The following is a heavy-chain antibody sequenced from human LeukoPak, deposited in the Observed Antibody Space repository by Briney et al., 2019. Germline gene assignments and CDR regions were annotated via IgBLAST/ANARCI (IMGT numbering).Heavy chain of an antibody. CDR1: GGSFSGYY. CDR2: INHSGST. Sequence: SETLSLTCAVYGGSFSGYYWSWIRQPPGKGLEWIGEINHSGSTNYNPSLKSRVTISVDTSKNQFSLKLSSVTAADTAFYYCARYIVSYPHDAFDIWGQGTMVTVSS. J-gene: IGHJ3*02. V-gene: IGHV4-34*01. D-gene: IGHD1-26*01. CDR3: ARYIVSYPHDAFDI.